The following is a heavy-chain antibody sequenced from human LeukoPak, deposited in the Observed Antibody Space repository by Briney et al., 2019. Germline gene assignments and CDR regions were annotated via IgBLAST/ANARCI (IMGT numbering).Heavy chain of an antibody. CDR2: MNPNSGNT. J-gene: IGHJ3*02. V-gene: IGHV1-8*03. CDR3: ARGAWYGGNERLDAFDI. Sequence: ASVKVSCKASGYTFTSYDINWVRQATGQGLEWMGWMNPNSGNTGYAQKFEGRVTITRNTSISTAYMELSSLRSEDTAVYYCARGAWYGGNERLDAFDIWGQGTMVTVSS. CDR1: GYTFTSYD. D-gene: IGHD4-23*01.